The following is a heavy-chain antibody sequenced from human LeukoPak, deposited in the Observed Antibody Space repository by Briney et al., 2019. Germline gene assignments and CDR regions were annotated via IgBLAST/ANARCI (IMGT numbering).Heavy chain of an antibody. D-gene: IGHD4-23*01. CDR3: ARGGLRWYPDYFYFDL. Sequence: GGSLRLSCVASGFTFSGYWMHWVRQPPGKGLVWVSRINTDGNTNYADSVKGRFTISRDNAKNTLYLQMNSLRAEDTAVYYCARGGLRWYPDYFYFDLWGRGTLVTVSS. J-gene: IGHJ2*01. CDR1: GFTFSGYW. CDR2: INTDGNT. V-gene: IGHV3-74*01.